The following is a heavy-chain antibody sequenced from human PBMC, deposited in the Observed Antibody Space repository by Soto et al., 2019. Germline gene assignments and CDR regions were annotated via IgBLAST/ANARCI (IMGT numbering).Heavy chain of an antibody. J-gene: IGHJ3*02. V-gene: IGHV1-18*04. CDR3: ARPGYSFGWDDAFDI. CDR2: ISAYNGNT. CDR1: GYTFTSYG. Sequence: QVQLVQSGAEMKTPGASVKVSCKASGYTFTSYGINWVRQAPGQGLEGMGWISAYNGNTNYAQKVQGRVTMTTDTSTSTAYMELRSLRSDDTAVYYCARPGYSFGWDDAFDIWGQGTMVTVSS. D-gene: IGHD5-18*01.